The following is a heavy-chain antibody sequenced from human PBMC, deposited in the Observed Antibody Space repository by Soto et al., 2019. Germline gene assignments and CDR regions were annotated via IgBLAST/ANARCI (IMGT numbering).Heavy chain of an antibody. CDR2: IYYSGST. CDR3: ARDSREWNDEGYYFDY. CDR1: GGSISSGDYY. J-gene: IGHJ4*02. Sequence: SETLSLTCTVSGGSISSGDYYWSWIRQPPGKGLEWIGYIYYSGSTYYNPSLKSRVTISVDTSKNQFSLKLSSVTAADTAVYYCARDSREWNDEGYYFDYWGQGTLVTVSS. V-gene: IGHV4-30-4*01. D-gene: IGHD1-1*01.